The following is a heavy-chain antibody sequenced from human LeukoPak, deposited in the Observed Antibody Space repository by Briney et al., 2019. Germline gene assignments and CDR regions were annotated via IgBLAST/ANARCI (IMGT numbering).Heavy chain of an antibody. CDR3: ARAYSSSWDTDYYYYMDV. Sequence: GSLRLFCAASGFTFNKSWMSWVRQAPGKGLEWVASIKLDGTEEYYVDSVKGRFTISRDNTKNSLYLQMNSLRAEDTAVYYCARAYSSSWDTDYYYYMDVWGKGTTVTVSS. CDR1: GFTFNKSW. CDR2: IKLDGTEE. J-gene: IGHJ6*03. D-gene: IGHD6-13*01. V-gene: IGHV3-7*01.